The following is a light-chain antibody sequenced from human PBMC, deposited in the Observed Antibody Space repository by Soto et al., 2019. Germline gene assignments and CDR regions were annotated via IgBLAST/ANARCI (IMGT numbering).Light chain of an antibody. CDR1: EDVRTN. CDR3: QQYKSWPYT. Sequence: KVMTQSPATLSLSPGERATLSCRASEDVRTNVAWYQQKPGQAPRLLIHAASTRATGIPARFSGSGSGTEFTLTISSLQSEDFAVYRCQQYKSWPYTFGQGTKLEI. CDR2: AAS. J-gene: IGKJ2*01. V-gene: IGKV3-15*01.